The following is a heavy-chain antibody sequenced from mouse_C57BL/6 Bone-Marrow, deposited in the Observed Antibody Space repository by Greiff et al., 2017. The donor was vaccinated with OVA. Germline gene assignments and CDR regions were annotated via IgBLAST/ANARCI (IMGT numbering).Heavy chain of an antibody. CDR3: TTPLFSTVVAGGMDY. V-gene: IGHV1-22*01. Sequence: EVQLQQSGPELVKPGASVKMSCKASGYTFTDYNMHWVKPSHGKRLEWIGYINPNNGGTSYNPKFKGKATLTVNKSSSTAYMELRSLTSEESAVYYCTTPLFSTVVAGGMDYWGQGTSVTVSS. CDR2: INPNNGGT. CDR1: GYTFTDYN. J-gene: IGHJ4*01. D-gene: IGHD1-1*01.